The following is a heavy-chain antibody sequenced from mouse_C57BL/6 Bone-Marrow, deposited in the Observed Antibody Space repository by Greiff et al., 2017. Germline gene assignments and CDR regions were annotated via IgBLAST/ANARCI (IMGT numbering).Heavy chain of an antibody. D-gene: IGHD1-1*02. J-gene: IGHJ2*01. V-gene: IGHV14-4*01. CDR1: GFNIKDDY. Sequence: EVHLVESGAELVRPGASVKLSCTASGFNIKDDYIHWVKQRPEQGLEWIGWIDPEIGDTEYASKFQGKATITSDTSSNTAYLQRSSLTSEDTAVYYCSSVGGNYFDFACQGTPLTVAS. CDR3: SSVGGNYFDF. CDR2: IDPEIGDT.